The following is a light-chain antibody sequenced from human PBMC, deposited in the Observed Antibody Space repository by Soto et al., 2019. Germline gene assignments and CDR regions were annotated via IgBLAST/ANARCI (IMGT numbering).Light chain of an antibody. CDR1: QSVSRY. Sequence: EIVLTQSPATLSLSPGERATLSCRASQSVSRYLAWYQQKPGQAPRLLIYDASNRATGIPARFSGSGSGTXXTLTISSLEPEDFAVYYCQQRSDWPSTFGGGTKVQIK. CDR3: QQRSDWPST. J-gene: IGKJ4*01. CDR2: DAS. V-gene: IGKV3-11*01.